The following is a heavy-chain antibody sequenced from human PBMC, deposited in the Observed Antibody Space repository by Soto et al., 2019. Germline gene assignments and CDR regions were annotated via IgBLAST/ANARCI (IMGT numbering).Heavy chain of an antibody. D-gene: IGHD2-15*01. CDR3: ARGDREDIAVVIGARPGEYGVDV. CDR1: GFTFRIYA. Sequence: QVQLVESGGGVVQPGRSLRLSCAASGFTFRIYAMHWVRQAPGKGLERVAVISYDGRNKFYRDSVKGRFTISRDNSKNALYRQINSLRYEDTAVYYCARGDREDIAVVIGARPGEYGVDVWGQGTTVTVSS. V-gene: IGHV3-30*04. J-gene: IGHJ6*02. CDR2: ISYDGRNK.